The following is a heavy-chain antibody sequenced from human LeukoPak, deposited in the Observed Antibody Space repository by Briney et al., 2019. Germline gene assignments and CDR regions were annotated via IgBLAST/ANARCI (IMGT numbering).Heavy chain of an antibody. V-gene: IGHV3-48*03. CDR3: AKVGSTAVFDY. CDR2: IGSTRNTI. D-gene: IGHD4-23*01. Sequence: GGSLRLSCGVSGFTVSSLEMNWVRQAPGKGLEWISYIGSTRNTITYADSVKGRFTMSRDNAKNSVSLQMNSLRAEDTAVYYCAKVGSTAVFDYWGQGTLVTVSS. J-gene: IGHJ4*02. CDR1: GFTVSSLE.